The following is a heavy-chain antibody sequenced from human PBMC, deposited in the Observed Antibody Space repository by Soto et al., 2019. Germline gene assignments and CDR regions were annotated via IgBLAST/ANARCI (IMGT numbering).Heavy chain of an antibody. J-gene: IGHJ5*02. CDR2: IIPIFGTA. V-gene: IGHV1-69*13. D-gene: IGHD2-2*03. CDR3: ARGALDIVVVPAASLNWFDP. CDR1: GGTFSSYA. Sequence: SVKVSCKASGGTFSSYAISWVRQAPGQGLEWMGGIIPIFGTANYAQKFQGRVTITADESTSTAYMELSSLRSEDTAVYYCARGALDIVVVPAASLNWFDPWGQGTLVTVSS.